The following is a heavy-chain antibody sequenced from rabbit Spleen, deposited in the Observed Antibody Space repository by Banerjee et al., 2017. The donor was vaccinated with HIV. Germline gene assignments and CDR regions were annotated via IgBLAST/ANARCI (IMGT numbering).Heavy chain of an antibody. CDR3: VRDQAGYDGYGPYYFNL. Sequence: QEQLVESGGGLVQPGGSLKLSCKASGFDFSSYGVSWVRQAPGKGLEWIGYIDPIFGSTYYANWVNGRFTISSHNAQNTVSLQLSNLTAADTATYFCVRDQAGYDGYGPYYFNLWGPGTLVTVS. J-gene: IGHJ4*01. V-gene: IGHV1S47*01. CDR2: IDPIFGST. D-gene: IGHD6-1*01. CDR1: GFDFSSYG.